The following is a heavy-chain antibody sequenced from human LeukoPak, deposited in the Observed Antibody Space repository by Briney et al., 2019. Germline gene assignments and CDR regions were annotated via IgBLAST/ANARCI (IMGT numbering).Heavy chain of an antibody. Sequence: ASETLSLTCTVSGGSISSYYRSWIRQPPGKGLEWIGYIYYSGSTNYNPSLKSRVTISVDTSKNQFSLKLSSVTAADTAVYYCARKTYSWYFDLWGRGTLVTVSS. J-gene: IGHJ2*01. CDR2: IYYSGST. V-gene: IGHV4-59*01. CDR1: GGSISSYY. CDR3: ARKTYSWYFDL. D-gene: IGHD2-15*01.